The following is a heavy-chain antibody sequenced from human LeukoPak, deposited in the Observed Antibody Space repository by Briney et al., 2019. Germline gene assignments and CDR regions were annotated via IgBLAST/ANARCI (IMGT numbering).Heavy chain of an antibody. D-gene: IGHD5-24*01. V-gene: IGHV3-7*01. J-gene: IGHJ4*02. CDR2: IKQDGSET. CDR3: ARETPRRGETRDGYR. CDR1: GFTFSNYW. Sequence: GGSLRLSCAASGFTFSNYWMNWVRQAPGKGLECLANIKQDGSETYYADSVKGRFTISRGNAKNSLYVQMNSLRAEDTAVYYCARETPRRGETRDGYRWGQGTLVTVSS.